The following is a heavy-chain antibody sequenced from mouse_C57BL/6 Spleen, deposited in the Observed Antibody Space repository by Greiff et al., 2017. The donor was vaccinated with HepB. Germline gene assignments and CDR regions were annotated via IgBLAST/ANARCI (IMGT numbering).Heavy chain of an antibody. CDR3: TGDSNYEDWFAY. V-gene: IGHV6-3*01. Sequence: EVQLVESGGGLVQPGGSMKLSCVASGFTFSNYWMNWVRQSPEKGLEWVAQIRLKSDNYATHYAESVKGRFTISRDDSKSSVYLQMNNLRAEDTGIYYCTGDSNYEDWFAYWGQGTLVTVSA. D-gene: IGHD2-5*01. J-gene: IGHJ3*01. CDR1: GFTFSNYW. CDR2: IRLKSDNYAT.